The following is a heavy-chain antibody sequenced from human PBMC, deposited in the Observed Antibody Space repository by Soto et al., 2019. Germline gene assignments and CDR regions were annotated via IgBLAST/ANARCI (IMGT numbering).Heavy chain of an antibody. Sequence: GGSLRLSCAASGLTFTSNDMSWVRQAPGKGMEWVTATSGSGGSTYYADSVMGRYTICRDNSKNTRYLQMNSQIAEDRAVYYCAKDVEAAARPAFDIWGQGTMVTVSS. CDR1: GLTFTSND. J-gene: IGHJ3*02. V-gene: IGHV3-23*01. CDR2: TSGSGGST. CDR3: AKDVEAAARPAFDI. D-gene: IGHD6-6*01.